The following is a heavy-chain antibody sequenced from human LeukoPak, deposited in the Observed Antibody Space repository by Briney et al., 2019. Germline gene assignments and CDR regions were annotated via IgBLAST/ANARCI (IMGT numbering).Heavy chain of an antibody. CDR3: AKPVGGGYYDSSGYYSPGDY. CDR1: GFTFSNYG. CDR2: ISYDGSNK. J-gene: IGHJ4*02. Sequence: GGSLRLSCAASGFTFSNYGMHWVRQAPGKGLEWVAVISYDGSNKYYADSVKGRFTISRDNSKNTLYLQMNSLRAEDTAVYYCAKPVGGGYYDSSGYYSPGDYWGQGTLVTVSS. D-gene: IGHD3-22*01. V-gene: IGHV3-30*18.